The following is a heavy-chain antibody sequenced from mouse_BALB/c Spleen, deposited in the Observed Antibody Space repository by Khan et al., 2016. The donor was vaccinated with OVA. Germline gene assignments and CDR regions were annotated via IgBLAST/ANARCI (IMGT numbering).Heavy chain of an antibody. D-gene: IGHD1-2*01. J-gene: IGHJ3*01. CDR2: IWGDGST. Sequence: QVTLKESGPGLVAPSQSLSITCTVSGFSLTGYGVNWVRQPPGKGLEWLGMIWGDGSTDYISALKSRLSINKDNSKSQVFLKMNSLQTDDTARYFCARELRLGGFAYWGQGTLVTVSA. CDR1: GFSLTGYG. V-gene: IGHV2-6-7*01. CDR3: ARELRLGGFAY.